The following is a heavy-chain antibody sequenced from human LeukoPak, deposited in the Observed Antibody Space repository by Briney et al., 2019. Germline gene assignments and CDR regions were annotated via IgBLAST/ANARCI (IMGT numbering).Heavy chain of an antibody. D-gene: IGHD6-13*01. CDR1: GYTFTSTG. Sequence: GASVKVSCKASGYTFTSTGINWVRQAPGQGLEGMAWISPYNGNTKYARKFQGRVTVTTDTSTTTAYMDLRSLRSDDTAVYYCTRDYLTAAGSDAFGIWGQGTMVTVSS. CDR2: ISPYNGNT. J-gene: IGHJ3*02. V-gene: IGHV1-18*01. CDR3: TRDYLTAAGSDAFGI.